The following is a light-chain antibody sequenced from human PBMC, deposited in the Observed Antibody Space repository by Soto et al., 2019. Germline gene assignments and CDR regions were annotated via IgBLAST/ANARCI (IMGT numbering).Light chain of an antibody. CDR2: GAS. CDR1: QSVSSSY. CDR3: QQYGSTPQT. J-gene: IGKJ1*01. V-gene: IGKV3-20*01. Sequence: EIVLTQPPGTLSLSPGERATLSCSASQSVSSSYLAWFQQKPGQAPRLLIYGASSRATGIPDRFSGSGSGTDFTLTISRLEPEDFAVYYCQQYGSTPQTFGQGTKVDI.